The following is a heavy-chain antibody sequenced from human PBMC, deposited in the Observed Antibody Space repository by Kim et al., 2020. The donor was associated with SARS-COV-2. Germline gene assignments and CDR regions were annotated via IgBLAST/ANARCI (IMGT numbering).Heavy chain of an antibody. D-gene: IGHD6-19*01. CDR3: RVTGPVAGHSPRDY. Sequence: GGSLRLSCAASGFTFSGSAMHWVRQASGKGLEWVGRIRSKANSYATAYAASVKGRFTISRDDSKNTAYLQMNSLKTEDTAVYYCRVTGPVAGHSPRDYWGQGTLVTVSS. J-gene: IGHJ4*02. CDR1: GFTFSGSA. CDR2: IRSKANSYAT. V-gene: IGHV3-73*01.